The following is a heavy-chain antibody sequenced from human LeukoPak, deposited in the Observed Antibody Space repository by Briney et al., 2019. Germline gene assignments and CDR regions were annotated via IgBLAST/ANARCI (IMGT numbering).Heavy chain of an antibody. V-gene: IGHV4-39*07. Sequence: PSETLSLTCTVSGGSISSSSYYWGWIRQPPGKGLEWIGEINHTGSTNYNTSLKSRVTLSVDTSKNQFSLKLSSVTAADTAVCYCARRTPQPRPKLVVSVAGARGNWFDPWGQGTLVTASS. D-gene: IGHD6-19*01. J-gene: IGHJ5*02. CDR1: GGSISSSSYY. CDR3: ARRTPQPRPKLVVSVAGARGNWFDP. CDR2: INHTGST.